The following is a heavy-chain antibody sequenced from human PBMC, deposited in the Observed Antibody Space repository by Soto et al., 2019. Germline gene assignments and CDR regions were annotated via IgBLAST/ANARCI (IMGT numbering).Heavy chain of an antibody. J-gene: IGHJ3*02. D-gene: IGHD7-27*01. V-gene: IGHV1-46*03. Sequence: GASVKVSCKASGYTFTSYYMHWARQAPGQGLEWMGIINPSGGSTNYAQKLQGRVAMTRDTSTSTVYMELSSLRSEDTAVYYCARPGPWGAFDIWGQGTMVTVSS. CDR1: GYTFTSYY. CDR2: INPSGGST. CDR3: ARPGPWGAFDI.